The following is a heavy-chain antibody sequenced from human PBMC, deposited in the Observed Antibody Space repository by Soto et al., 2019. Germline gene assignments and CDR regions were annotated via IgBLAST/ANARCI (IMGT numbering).Heavy chain of an antibody. CDR2: ISFDGTYE. D-gene: IGHD6-19*01. Sequence: QVQLVESGGGVVQPGRSLRLSCAASGFTFSSHGMHWVRQAPGKGLECVAVISFDGTYEYYADSVKGRFTISRDSSKNTLYLQMNSLRAEDTAVYYCAKTRGSGWYRYDAFDIWGQGTMVTVSS. V-gene: IGHV3-30*18. J-gene: IGHJ3*02. CDR3: AKTRGSGWYRYDAFDI. CDR1: GFTFSSHG.